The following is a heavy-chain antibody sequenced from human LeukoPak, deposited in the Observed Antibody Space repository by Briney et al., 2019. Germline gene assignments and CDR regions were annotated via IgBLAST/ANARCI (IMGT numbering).Heavy chain of an antibody. CDR3: ARHSPGWMVRPYCFDS. CDR2: VYAGDSDS. D-gene: IGHD3-10*01. Sequence: GESLKISCKGSGYSFTDYWIAWVRQMPGKGLEWMGPVYAGDSDSKYSPSSRGQGTISADTAHSPAYLQWSSLKASDTASCCCARHSPGWMVRPYCFDSWGEGTLVTVSS. CDR1: GYSFTDYW. J-gene: IGHJ4*02. V-gene: IGHV5-51*01.